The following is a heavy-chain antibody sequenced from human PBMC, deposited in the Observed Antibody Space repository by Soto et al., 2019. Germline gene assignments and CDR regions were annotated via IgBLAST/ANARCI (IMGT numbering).Heavy chain of an antibody. Sequence: ASVKVSCKASGYTFTGYYMHWVRQAPGQGLEWMGWVNPNSGGTNYAQKFQGWVTMTRDTSISTAYMELSRLRSDDTAVYYCARAGRWQTDNSQKFDYWGQGNLVTVSS. CDR2: VNPNSGGT. CDR3: ARAGRWQTDNSQKFDY. V-gene: IGHV1-2*04. J-gene: IGHJ4*02. CDR1: GYTFTGYY. D-gene: IGHD2-15*01.